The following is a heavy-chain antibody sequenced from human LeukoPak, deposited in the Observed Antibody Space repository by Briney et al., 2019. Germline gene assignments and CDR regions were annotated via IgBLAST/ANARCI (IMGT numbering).Heavy chain of an antibody. CDR2: IKQDGSVK. J-gene: IGHJ3*01. V-gene: IGHV3-7*01. D-gene: IGHD6-19*01. CDR1: GFTFSGYW. CDR3: VRDSGGYSSVWYDAFDV. Sequence: GGSLRLSCAASGFTFSGYWMIWVRQAPGKGLEWVANIKQDGSVKYYGDSVSGRFTISRDNAKNLLYLQMNSLRDEDTAVYYCVRDSGGYSSVWYDAFDVWGRGTKVTVSS.